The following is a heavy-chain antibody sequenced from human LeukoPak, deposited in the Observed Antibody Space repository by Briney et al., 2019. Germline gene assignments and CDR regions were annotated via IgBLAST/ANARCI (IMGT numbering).Heavy chain of an antibody. D-gene: IGHD3-10*01. Sequence: PGGSLRLSCAASGFTFSSYSMNWVRQAPGKGLELVSYISSSSSTLYYADSVKGRFTISRDNAKNSLYLQMNSLRAEDTAVYYCARDPFRRITMVRDAFDIWGQGTMVTVSS. CDR2: ISSSSSTL. CDR3: ARDPFRRITMVRDAFDI. V-gene: IGHV3-48*01. CDR1: GFTFSSYS. J-gene: IGHJ3*02.